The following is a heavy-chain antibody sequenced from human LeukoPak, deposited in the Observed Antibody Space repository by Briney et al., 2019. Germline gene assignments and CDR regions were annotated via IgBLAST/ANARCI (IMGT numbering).Heavy chain of an antibody. CDR3: ARDGDYLLLSARYYMDV. J-gene: IGHJ6*03. Sequence: PRASVKVSCTASGYTFTGYYMHWVRQAPGQGLEWMGWINPNSGGTNYAQKFQGRVTMTRDTSINTAYMELTSLRSDDTAVYYCARDGDYLLLSARYYMDVWGKGTTLTISS. CDR1: GYTFTGYY. D-gene: IGHD2-2*01. CDR2: INPNSGGT. V-gene: IGHV1-2*02.